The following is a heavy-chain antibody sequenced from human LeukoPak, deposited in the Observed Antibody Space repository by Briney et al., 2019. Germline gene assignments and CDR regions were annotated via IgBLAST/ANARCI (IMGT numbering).Heavy chain of an antibody. CDR3: ARPPGDPWAFDI. Sequence: GESLKISCEASGYSFTSYWIGWVRQMPGKGLEWLGIIYPGDSDTRYSPSFQGQVTISADKSISIAYLQWSSLKASDTAMYYCARPPGDPWAFDIWGQGTMVTVSS. V-gene: IGHV5-51*01. CDR2: IYPGDSDT. CDR1: GYSFTSYW. J-gene: IGHJ3*02. D-gene: IGHD3-10*01.